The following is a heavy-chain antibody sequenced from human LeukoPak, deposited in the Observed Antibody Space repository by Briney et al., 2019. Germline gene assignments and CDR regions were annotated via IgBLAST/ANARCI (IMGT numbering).Heavy chain of an antibody. D-gene: IGHD2/OR15-2a*01. J-gene: IGHJ4*02. CDR2: ITSTGGDT. CDR3: VKGGNFDY. Sequence: GGSLRLSCSASGFTFITYPLHWVRQAPGKGLEYVSSITSTGGDTYYADSVKSRFTIFRDNFKNMLFLQMSSLRAEDTAVYYCVKGGNFDYWGQGTLVTVSS. CDR1: GFTFITYP. V-gene: IGHV3-64D*06.